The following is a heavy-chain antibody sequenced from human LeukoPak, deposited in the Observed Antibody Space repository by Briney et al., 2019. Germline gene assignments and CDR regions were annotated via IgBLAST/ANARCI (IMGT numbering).Heavy chain of an antibody. CDR3: AREKGQLTLHWYFDL. V-gene: IGHV3-21*01. D-gene: IGHD4/OR15-4a*01. CDR2: ISSSSSYI. CDR1: GFTFSSYS. J-gene: IGHJ2*01. Sequence: PGGSLRLSCAASGFTFSSYSMNWVRQAPGKGLEWVSSISSSSSYIYYADSVKGRFTISRDNAKNSLYLQMNSLRAEDTAVYYCAREKGQLTLHWYFDLWGRGTLVTVSS.